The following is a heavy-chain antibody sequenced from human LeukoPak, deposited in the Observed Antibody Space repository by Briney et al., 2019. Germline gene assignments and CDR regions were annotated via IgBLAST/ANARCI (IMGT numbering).Heavy chain of an antibody. Sequence: ASVKVSCKASGYTFTEYFMHWGRQAPGQGLEWMGWINPNSGGGKYAKKFQGRVTMTLDTYISTDYMKLSRLRYDDTAVYYCARDEAVTATKAFDIWGRGTMVTVSS. D-gene: IGHD2-21*02. CDR2: INPNSGGG. CDR3: ARDEAVTATKAFDI. CDR1: GYTFTEYF. V-gene: IGHV1-2*02. J-gene: IGHJ3*02.